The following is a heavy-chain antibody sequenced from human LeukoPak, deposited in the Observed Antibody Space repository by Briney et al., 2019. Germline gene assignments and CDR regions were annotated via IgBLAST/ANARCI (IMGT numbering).Heavy chain of an antibody. Sequence: GGSLRLSCAASAFTFSSYSMNWVRQAPGKGLEWLSYISSDGSTIYYADSVKGRFTISRDNAKNSLSLQMDSLRAEDTAVYYCARFGYVAAVDLWGQGTLVTVSS. D-gene: IGHD2-15*01. V-gene: IGHV3-48*04. J-gene: IGHJ4*02. CDR3: ARFGYVAAVDL. CDR1: AFTFSSYS. CDR2: ISSDGSTI.